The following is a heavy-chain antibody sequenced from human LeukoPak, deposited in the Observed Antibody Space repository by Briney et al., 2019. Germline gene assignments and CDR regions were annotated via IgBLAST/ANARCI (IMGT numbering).Heavy chain of an antibody. J-gene: IGHJ5*02. V-gene: IGHV1-8*01. CDR2: MNPNSGNA. CDR3: ARDSPESYCSSTSCPRGQNWFDP. CDR1: GYTFTSYD. D-gene: IGHD2-2*01. Sequence: ASVKVSCKASGYTFTSYDINWVRQATGQGLEWMGWMNPNSGNAGYAQKFQGRVTMTRNTSISTAYMELSRLRSDDTAVYYCARDSPESYCSSTSCPRGQNWFDPWGQGTLVTVSS.